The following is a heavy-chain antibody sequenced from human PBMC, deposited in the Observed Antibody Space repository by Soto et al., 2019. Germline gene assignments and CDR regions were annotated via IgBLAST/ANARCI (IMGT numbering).Heavy chain of an antibody. CDR2: ISYDGSNR. J-gene: IGHJ4*02. V-gene: IGHV3-30*18. Sequence: QVQLVESGGGVVQPGKSLRLSCAASGFTFSYYGLHWVRHAPGKGLEWVAGISYDGSNRYYGDSVKGRFSISRDNPNNTLYLQMNSLRYEDTAVYYCAKGGRIPASSVDYWGQGTLVTVSS. CDR3: AKGGRIPASSVDY. CDR1: GFTFSYYG. D-gene: IGHD3-10*01.